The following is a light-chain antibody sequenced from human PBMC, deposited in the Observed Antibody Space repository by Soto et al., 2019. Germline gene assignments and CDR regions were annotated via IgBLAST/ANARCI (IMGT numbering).Light chain of an antibody. CDR2: GAS. J-gene: IGKJ4*01. CDR3: QQYGRSPPIT. CDR1: QSVSSSY. V-gene: IGKV3-20*01. Sequence: EIVLAQSPGTLSLSPGERATLSCRASQSVSSSYLAWYQRKPGQAPRLLIYGASSRATGIPDRFSGSGSGTDFTLTISRLEPEDFAVYYCQQYGRSPPITLGGGTKVDIK.